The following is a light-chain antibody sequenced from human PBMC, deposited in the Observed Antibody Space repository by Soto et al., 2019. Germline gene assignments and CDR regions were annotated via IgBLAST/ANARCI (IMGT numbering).Light chain of an antibody. V-gene: IGKV1-5*03. CDR2: RAS. CDR1: QTINTW. J-gene: IGKJ3*01. Sequence: DIQMTQSPSTLSASVGDRVTITCRASQTINTWLAWYQQKPGKAPKLLIYRASNLVSGVPSRFSGSGSGTEFTLTISSLQPDDFSIYYYQQYETYSGTFGPGTKVDI. CDR3: QQYETYSGT.